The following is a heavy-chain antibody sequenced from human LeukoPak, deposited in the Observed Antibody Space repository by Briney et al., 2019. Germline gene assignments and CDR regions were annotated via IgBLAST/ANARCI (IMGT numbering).Heavy chain of an antibody. D-gene: IGHD6-13*01. CDR3: ARAAIAAARIYYYMDV. J-gene: IGHJ6*03. Sequence: GALRLSCAASGFTFSSYSMNWVRQAPGKGLEWVSFISTSSSYIHNADSVKGRFTISRDNAENSLYLQMNSLRAEDAAVYYCARAAIAAARIYYYMDVWGKGTTVTVSS. V-gene: IGHV3-21*01. CDR2: ISTSSSYI. CDR1: GFTFSSYS.